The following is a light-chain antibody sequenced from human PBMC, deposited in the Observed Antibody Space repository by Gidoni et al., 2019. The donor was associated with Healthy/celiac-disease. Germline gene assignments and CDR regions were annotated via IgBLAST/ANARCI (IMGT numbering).Light chain of an antibody. Sequence: DIQMTQSPSSLSASVGDRVTITLRASQGIRNDLGCYQQKPGKDPTRLMYAASSMQSGVPSRCSGSGAGTAFTLTISSMQPEDFATYYCLQHNSYPRTFGPGTKVDIK. CDR1: QGIRND. CDR2: AAS. CDR3: LQHNSYPRT. V-gene: IGKV1-17*01. J-gene: IGKJ3*01.